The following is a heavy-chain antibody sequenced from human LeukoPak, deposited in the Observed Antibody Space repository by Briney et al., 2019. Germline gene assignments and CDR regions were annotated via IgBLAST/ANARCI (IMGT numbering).Heavy chain of an antibody. CDR2: IRSKANSYAT. Sequence: GGSLRLSCAASGFTFSGSAMHWVRQASGKGLEWVGRIRSKANSYATAYAASVKGGFTISRDDSKNTAYLQMNSLKTEDTAVYFCTSRGPTAAAPDYWGQGTLVTVSS. V-gene: IGHV3-73*01. J-gene: IGHJ4*02. D-gene: IGHD6-13*01. CDR3: TSRGPTAAAPDY. CDR1: GFTFSGSA.